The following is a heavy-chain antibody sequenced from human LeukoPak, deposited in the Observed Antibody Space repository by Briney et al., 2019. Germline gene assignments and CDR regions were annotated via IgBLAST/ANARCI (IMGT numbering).Heavy chain of an antibody. D-gene: IGHD3-22*01. Sequence: GGSLRLSCAASGFTFSSYSMNWVRQAPGKGLEWVSYISSSSSTIYYADSVKGRFTISRDNAKNSLYLQMNSLRAEDTAVYYCARGNNYYDSSGYYKYWGQGALVTVSS. CDR2: ISSSSSTI. CDR1: GFTFSSYS. CDR3: ARGNNYYDSSGYYKY. V-gene: IGHV3-48*01. J-gene: IGHJ4*02.